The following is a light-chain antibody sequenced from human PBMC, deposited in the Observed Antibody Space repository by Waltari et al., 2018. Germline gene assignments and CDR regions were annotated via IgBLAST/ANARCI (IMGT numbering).Light chain of an antibody. V-gene: IGKV4-1*01. CDR2: WAS. J-gene: IGKJ2*01. Sequence: DDVLSQSPDSLAVSLGERTTIHCTSSQNLVWRYNFKIDLSWYQQKPGQPPKLLIYWASTRETGVPDRFSGSGSGTDFTLTISGLQAEDVAVYYCQQYYSTLPTFGQGTKVKI. CDR3: QQYYSTLPT. CDR1: QNLVWRYNFKID.